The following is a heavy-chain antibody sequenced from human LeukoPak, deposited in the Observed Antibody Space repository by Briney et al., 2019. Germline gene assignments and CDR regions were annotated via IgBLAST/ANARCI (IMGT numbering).Heavy chain of an antibody. J-gene: IGHJ4*02. V-gene: IGHV4-39*01. D-gene: IGHD5-18*01. CDR2: IYYSGST. CDR3: ARQGGYSYGFFDY. CDR1: GGSITSSTSY. Sequence: PSETLSLTCTVSGGSITSSTSYWGWIRQPPGKGLEWIGSIYYSGSTYYNPSLKSRATISVDTSKNQFSLKLSSVTAADTAVYYCARQGGYSYGFFDYWGQGTLVTVSS.